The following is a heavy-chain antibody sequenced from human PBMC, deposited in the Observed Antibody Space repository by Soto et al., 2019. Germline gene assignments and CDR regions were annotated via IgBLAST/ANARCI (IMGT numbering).Heavy chain of an antibody. CDR1: GFTFSSYG. D-gene: IGHD2-15*01. Sequence: LRLSCAASGFTFSSYGMHWVRQAPGKGLEWVAVIWYDGSNKFYAVSVKGRFTISRDNSKNTLYLQMNSLRAEDTAVYYCARDGYCSGGSCYSVPVFDYWGQGTLVTVSS. J-gene: IGHJ4*02. V-gene: IGHV3-33*01. CDR2: IWYDGSNK. CDR3: ARDGYCSGGSCYSVPVFDY.